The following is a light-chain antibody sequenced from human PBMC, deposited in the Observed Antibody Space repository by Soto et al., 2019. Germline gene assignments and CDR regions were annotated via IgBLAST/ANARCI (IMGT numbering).Light chain of an antibody. J-gene: IGLJ1*01. CDR1: SSDVGGYNY. CDR3: SSYAGSTPSV. CDR2: EVS. Sequence: QSALTQPPSASGSPGQSVIISCTGTSSDVGGYNYVSWYQQHPGKAPKLMIYEVSKRPSGVPDRFSGSKSGNTASLTVTELLLEDKSDYYSSSYAGSTPSVFATGTKFTF. V-gene: IGLV2-8*01.